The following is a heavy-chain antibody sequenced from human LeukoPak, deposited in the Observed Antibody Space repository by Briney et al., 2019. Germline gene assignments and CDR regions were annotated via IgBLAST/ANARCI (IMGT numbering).Heavy chain of an antibody. V-gene: IGHV4-59*01. Sequence: SETLSLTCTVSGGSISGYYWSWIRQPPGKGLEWIGYIYYSGSTNYNPSLKSQVTISVDTSKNQFSLKLSSVTAADTAVYYCARDRGLRYYYYYMDVWGKGTTVTVSS. CDR3: ARDRGLRYYYYYMDV. CDR1: GGSISGYY. CDR2: IYYSGST. J-gene: IGHJ6*03. D-gene: IGHD3-10*01.